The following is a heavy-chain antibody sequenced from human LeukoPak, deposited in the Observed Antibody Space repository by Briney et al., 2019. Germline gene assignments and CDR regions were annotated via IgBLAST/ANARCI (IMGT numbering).Heavy chain of an antibody. J-gene: IGHJ6*02. CDR3: ARTLSMTARNAYYYYYGMDV. D-gene: IGHD2-21*02. CDR2: MNPNSGNT. V-gene: IGHV1-8*01. Sequence: ASVKVSCKASGYTFTSYDINWVRQATGQGLEWMGWMNPNSGNTGYAQKFQGRVTMTRNTSISTAYMELSSLRSEDTAVYYCARTLSMTARNAYYYYYGMDVWGQGTTVTVSS. CDR1: GYTFTSYD.